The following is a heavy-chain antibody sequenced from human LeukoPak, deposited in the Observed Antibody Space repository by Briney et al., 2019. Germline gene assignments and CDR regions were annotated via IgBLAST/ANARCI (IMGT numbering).Heavy chain of an antibody. V-gene: IGHV3-53*01. Sequence: PGGSLRLSCAGSGFTVSSNYMSWVRQAPGKGLEWVSTIYSGAGTFYADSVKGRFTIFRDNSKDTVHLQMNSLRGEDTGVYYCVGARGYAPNYFDSWGQGTLVTVSS. CDR1: GFTVSSNY. D-gene: IGHD5-12*01. J-gene: IGHJ4*01. CDR2: IYSGAGT. CDR3: VGARGYAPNYFDS.